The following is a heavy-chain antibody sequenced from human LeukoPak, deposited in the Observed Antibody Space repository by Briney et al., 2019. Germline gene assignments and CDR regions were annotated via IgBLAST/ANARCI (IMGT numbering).Heavy chain of an antibody. CDR2: ISSSSSYI. CDR1: GFTFSSYS. CDR3: AQGGEAVSAFDI. J-gene: IGHJ3*02. D-gene: IGHD6-19*01. Sequence: GRSLRLSCAASGFTFSSYSMNWVRQAPGKGLEWVSSISSSSSYIYYADSVKGRFTISRDNAKNSLYLQMNSLRAEDTAVYYCAQGGEAVSAFDIWGQGTMVTVSS. V-gene: IGHV3-21*01.